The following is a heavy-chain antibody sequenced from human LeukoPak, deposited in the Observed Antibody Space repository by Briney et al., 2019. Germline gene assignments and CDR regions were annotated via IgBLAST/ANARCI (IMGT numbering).Heavy chain of an antibody. Sequence: SETLSLTCTVSGDSISSYYWSWIRQPPGKGLEWIGYIYYSGSTNYNPSLKSRVTISVDTSKNQFSLKLSSVTAADTAVYYCARHGGDGYNPDYWGQGTLVTVSS. J-gene: IGHJ4*02. CDR2: IYYSGST. CDR1: GDSISSYY. CDR3: ARHGGDGYNPDY. V-gene: IGHV4-59*08. D-gene: IGHD5-24*01.